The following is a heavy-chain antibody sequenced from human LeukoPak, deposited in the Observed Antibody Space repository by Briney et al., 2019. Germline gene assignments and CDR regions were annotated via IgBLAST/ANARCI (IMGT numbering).Heavy chain of an antibody. Sequence: ASVKVSCKASGYTFTSYDINWVRQATGQGLEWMGWMNPNSGNTGYAQKFQGRVTMTRNTSISTAYMELSSLRSEDTAVYYCARGSYDFWSGYLAYYYYYYMDVWGKGTTVTASS. CDR2: MNPNSGNT. J-gene: IGHJ6*03. V-gene: IGHV1-8*01. CDR3: ARGSYDFWSGYLAYYYYYYMDV. D-gene: IGHD3-3*01. CDR1: GYTFTSYD.